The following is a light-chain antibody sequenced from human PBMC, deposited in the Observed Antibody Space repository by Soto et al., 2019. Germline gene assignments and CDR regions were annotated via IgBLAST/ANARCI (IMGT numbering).Light chain of an antibody. CDR2: GNS. CDR3: QSYDNRLSGSV. Sequence: QPVLTQPPSVSGAPGQRVTISCTGSSSNIGAGYDVHWYQQLPGTAPKLLIYGNSNRPSGVPDRFSGSKSGTSASLAITGLQAEDEAGYYCQSYDNRLSGSVFGGGTKLTVL. J-gene: IGLJ3*02. V-gene: IGLV1-40*01. CDR1: SSNIGAGYD.